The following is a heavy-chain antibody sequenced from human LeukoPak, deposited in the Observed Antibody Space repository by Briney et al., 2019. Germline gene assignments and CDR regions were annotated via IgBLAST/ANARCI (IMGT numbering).Heavy chain of an antibody. J-gene: IGHJ6*03. CDR1: GFTVSSNY. D-gene: IGHD2-2*01. V-gene: IGHV4-34*01. Sequence: PGGSLRLSCAASGFTVSSNYMSWVRQAPGKGLEWIGEINHSGSTNYNPSLKSRVTISVDTSKNQFSLKLSSVTAADTAVYYCAREWGYCGSTSCYQYYYYYYMDVWGKETTVTVSS. CDR2: INHSGST. CDR3: AREWGYCGSTSCYQYYYYYYMDV.